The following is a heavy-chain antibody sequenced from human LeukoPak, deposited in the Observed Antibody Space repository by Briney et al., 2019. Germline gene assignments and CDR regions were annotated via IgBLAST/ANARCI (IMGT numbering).Heavy chain of an antibody. D-gene: IGHD3-10*01. CDR2: INSVGGTT. J-gene: IGHJ4*02. CDR3: ATDSYVSGSYYRLFY. V-gene: IGHV3-74*03. CDR1: GFTFGTYW. Sequence: PGGSLRLSCGASGFTFGTYWMHWVRPAPGKGLVWVSGINSVGGTTTYADAVKGRFTISRDNAKHTLYLQMNNLRAEDTAIYYCATDSYVSGSYYRLFYWGQGTLVTVSS.